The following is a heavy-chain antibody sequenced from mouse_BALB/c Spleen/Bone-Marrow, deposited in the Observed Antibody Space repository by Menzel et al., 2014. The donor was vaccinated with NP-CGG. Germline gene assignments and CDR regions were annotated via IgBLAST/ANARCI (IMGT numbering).Heavy chain of an antibody. CDR1: GYTFHDYV. CDR2: IYPGSGST. D-gene: IGHD1-1*01. CDR3: DYYGSSYFDY. Sequence: QVQLQQSGPELVKPGASVKMSCKASGYTFHDYVISWVKQRTGQGLEWIGEIYPGSGSTYYNEKFKGKATLTADKSSNTAYMQLSSLTSEDSAVYFCDYYGSSYFDYWGQGTTLTVSS. V-gene: IGHV1-81*01. J-gene: IGHJ2*01.